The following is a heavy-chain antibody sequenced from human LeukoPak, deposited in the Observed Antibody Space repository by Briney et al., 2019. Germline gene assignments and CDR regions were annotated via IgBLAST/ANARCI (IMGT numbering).Heavy chain of an antibody. Sequence: ASVKVSCEVSGYTLTELSMHWVRQAPGKGLEWMGGFDPEDGETIYAQKFQGRVTMTEDTSTDTAYMELSSLRSEDTAVYYCATSDLASFMVRGAEDTPAFDYWGQGTLVTVSS. V-gene: IGHV1-24*01. CDR2: FDPEDGET. D-gene: IGHD3-10*01. CDR1: GYTLTELS. CDR3: ATSDLASFMVRGAEDTPAFDY. J-gene: IGHJ4*02.